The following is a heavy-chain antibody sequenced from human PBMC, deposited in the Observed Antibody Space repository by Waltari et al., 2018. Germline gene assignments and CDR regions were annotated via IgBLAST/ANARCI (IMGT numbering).Heavy chain of an antibody. CDR2: ISSNSANI. Sequence: EVHLEESGGGLVQPGRSLRLSCAASGFTFDHYAMHWVRQAPGKGREWVSSISSNSANIAYADSVKGRFSISRDNAKRSLYLEMSSLTPEDTAFYYCAKDISNWGLYGALYYFDYWGQGTLVTVSS. CDR3: AKDISNWGLYGALYYFDY. D-gene: IGHD7-27*01. CDR1: GFTFDHYA. J-gene: IGHJ4*02. V-gene: IGHV3-9*01.